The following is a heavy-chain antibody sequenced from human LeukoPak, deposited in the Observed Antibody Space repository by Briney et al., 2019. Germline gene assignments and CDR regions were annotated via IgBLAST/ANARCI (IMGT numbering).Heavy chain of an antibody. D-gene: IGHD3-22*01. CDR1: GYSISSGYY. CDR3: ARGISGYYSYYYYYYMDV. CDR2: IYHSGRT. Sequence: SETLSLTCTVSGYSISSGYYWGWIRQPPGKGLEWIGSIYHSGRTFYNPSLKSRVTISVDTSKNQFSLKLTSVTAADTAVYYCARGISGYYSYYYYYYMDVWGRGTAVTVSS. J-gene: IGHJ6*03. V-gene: IGHV4-38-2*02.